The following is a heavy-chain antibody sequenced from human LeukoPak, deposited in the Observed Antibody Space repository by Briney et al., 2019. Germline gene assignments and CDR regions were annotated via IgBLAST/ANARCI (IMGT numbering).Heavy chain of an antibody. D-gene: IGHD3-3*01. CDR2: IIPIFGTA. CDR3: ARAQDPSNYDFWSGYSYNWFDP. CDR1: GGTFSSYA. V-gene: IGHV1-69*13. Sequence: ASVKVSCKASGGTFSSYAISWVRQAPGQGLEWMGGIIPIFGTANYAQKFRGRVTITADESTSTAYMELSSLRSEDTAVYYCARAQDPSNYDFWSGYSYNWFDPWGQGTLVTVSS. J-gene: IGHJ5*02.